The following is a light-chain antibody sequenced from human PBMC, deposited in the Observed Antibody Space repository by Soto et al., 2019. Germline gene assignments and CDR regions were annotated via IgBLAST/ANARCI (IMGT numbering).Light chain of an antibody. J-gene: IGLJ2*01. CDR2: DVN. V-gene: IGLV2-14*01. CDR1: SSDVDGYNY. CDR3: SSFTISRNTVI. Sequence: QSALTQPASVSGSPGQSITISCTGTSSDVDGYNYVSWYQYHPGKAPKLMIYDVNNRPSGVSNRLSGSKSGNTASLTISGLQAEDEADYCCSSFTISRNTVIFGGGTQLTVL.